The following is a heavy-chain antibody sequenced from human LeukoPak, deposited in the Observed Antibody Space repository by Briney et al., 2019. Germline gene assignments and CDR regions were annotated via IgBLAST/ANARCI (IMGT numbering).Heavy chain of an antibody. J-gene: IGHJ3*02. CDR2: TDTSGKYI. D-gene: IGHD3-10*01. CDR1: GCPFSNYG. V-gene: IGHV3-21*06. CDR3: ARGRSITLLRGVAMSDGFDI. Sequence: GGALRVSFAASGCPFSNYGMNWVRQAPGKGLEWGSFTDTSGKYIYYGDSVKGRFTISRDNAKNLLFLQMNGLRAEDTAVYYCARGRSITLLRGVAMSDGFDIWGQGAMVAVSS.